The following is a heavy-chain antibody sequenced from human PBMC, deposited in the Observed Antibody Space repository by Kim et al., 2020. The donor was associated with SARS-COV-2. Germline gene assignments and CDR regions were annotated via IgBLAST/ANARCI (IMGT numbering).Heavy chain of an antibody. CDR2: ISAYNGNT. V-gene: IGHV1-18*01. Sequence: ASVKVSCKASGYTFTSYGISWVRQAPGQGLEWMGWISAYNGNTNYAQKLQGRVTMTTDTSTSTAYMELRSLRSDDTAVYYCASRDPKGGSHPQVGYYYGMDVWGQGTTVTVSS. J-gene: IGHJ6*02. D-gene: IGHD1-26*01. CDR3: ASRDPKGGSHPQVGYYYGMDV. CDR1: GYTFTSYG.